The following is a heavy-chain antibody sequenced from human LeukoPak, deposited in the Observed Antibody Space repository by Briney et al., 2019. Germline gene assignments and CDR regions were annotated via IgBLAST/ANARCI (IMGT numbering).Heavy chain of an antibody. Sequence: PSETLSLTCAVYGGSFSGYYCSWIRQPPGKGLEWIGEINHGGNTNHNPSLKSRVTMSADTSKNQFSLKMSSVTAADTAVYYCARGGSSGYYTDAFDIWGQGTMVTVSS. V-gene: IGHV4-34*01. J-gene: IGHJ3*02. CDR3: ARGGSSGYYTDAFDI. D-gene: IGHD3-22*01. CDR1: GGSFSGYY. CDR2: INHGGNT.